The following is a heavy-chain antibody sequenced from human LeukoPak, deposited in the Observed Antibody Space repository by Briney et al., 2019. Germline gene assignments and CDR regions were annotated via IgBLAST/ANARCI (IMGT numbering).Heavy chain of an antibody. V-gene: IGHV1-69*06. CDR1: GGTFSSYA. CDR3: ARGLVTDYSNYVPFDY. Sequence: GASVKVSCKASGGTFSSYAISWVRQAPGQGLEWMGGIIPIFGTANYAQKFQGRVTITADKSTSTAYMELSSLRSEDTAVYYCARGLVTDYSNYVPFDYWGQGTLVTVSS. D-gene: IGHD4-11*01. CDR2: IIPIFGTA. J-gene: IGHJ4*02.